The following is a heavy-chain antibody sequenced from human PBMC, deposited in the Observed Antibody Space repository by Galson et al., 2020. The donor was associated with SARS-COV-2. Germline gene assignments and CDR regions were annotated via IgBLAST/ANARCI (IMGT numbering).Heavy chain of an antibody. J-gene: IGHJ6*03. CDR1: GYTFTGYY. D-gene: IGHD3-22*01. Sequence: ASVKVSCKASGYTFTGYYMHWVRQAPGQGLEWMGRINPNSGGTNYAQKFQGRVTMTRDTSISTAYMELSRLRSDDTAVYYCARDAGRYYYDSSGSTQGRSYYYMDVWGKGTTVTISS. CDR3: ARDAGRYYYDSSGSTQGRSYYYMDV. CDR2: INPNSGGT. V-gene: IGHV1-2*06.